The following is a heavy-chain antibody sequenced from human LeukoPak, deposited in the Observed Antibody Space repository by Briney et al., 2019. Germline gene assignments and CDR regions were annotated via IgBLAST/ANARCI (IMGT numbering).Heavy chain of an antibody. J-gene: IGHJ6*02. Sequence: PSETLSLICAVSGGSISSSNWWSWVRQPPGKGLEWIGEIYHSGSTNYNPSLKSRVTISVDKSKNQFSLKLSSVTAADTAVYYCARDFHYGSGSDSVHSYYYGMDVWGQGTTVTVSS. V-gene: IGHV4-4*02. CDR2: IYHSGST. CDR3: ARDFHYGSGSDSVHSYYYGMDV. CDR1: GGSISSSNW. D-gene: IGHD3-10*01.